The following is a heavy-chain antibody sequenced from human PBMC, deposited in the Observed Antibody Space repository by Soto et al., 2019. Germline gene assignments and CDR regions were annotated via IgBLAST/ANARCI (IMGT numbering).Heavy chain of an antibody. CDR3: ARNYHNDY. D-gene: IGHD1-7*01. CDR1: GFTFSSYG. V-gene: IGHV3-33*01. Sequence: QVQLVESGGGVVQPGRSLRLSCATSGFTFSSYGMHRVRQAPGKGLEWVAVIWYDGSNKYYADSVKGRFTISRDNSKNTLYLQMNSLRAEDTAVYYCARNYHNDYWGQGILVTVSS. J-gene: IGHJ4*02. CDR2: IWYDGSNK.